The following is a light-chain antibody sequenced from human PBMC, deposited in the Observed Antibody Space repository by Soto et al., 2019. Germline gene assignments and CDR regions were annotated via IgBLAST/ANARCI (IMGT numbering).Light chain of an antibody. CDR2: GNS. J-gene: IGLJ1*01. V-gene: IGLV1-40*01. Sequence: QSVLARPPSVSVAPGQRVTISCTGGSSNLGAGYDVHWYQQLPGTAPKVLIYGNSNRPSGVPDRFSGSKSGASAALAITGLQAEDEADYYCQSYDSSLSGSYVFGTGTKVTVL. CDR1: SSNLGAGYD. CDR3: QSYDSSLSGSYV.